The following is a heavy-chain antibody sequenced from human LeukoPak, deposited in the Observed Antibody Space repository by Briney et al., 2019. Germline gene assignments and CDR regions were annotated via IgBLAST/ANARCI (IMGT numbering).Heavy chain of an antibody. V-gene: IGHV3-69-1*01. CDR1: GFVFSRDN. J-gene: IGHJ4*02. CDR3: VREIGRPKTFYFDS. CDR2: ISENI. Sequence: GGSLRLSCTASGFVFSRDNVNWVRQAPGKGLEWVSHISENIYHADSVKGRFTISRDNAKNSLYLQMSNLRAEDTAMYYCVREIGRPKTFYFDSWGRGTLVIVSS.